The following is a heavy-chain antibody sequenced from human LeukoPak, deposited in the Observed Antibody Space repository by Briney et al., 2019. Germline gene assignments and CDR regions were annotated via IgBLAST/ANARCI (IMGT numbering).Heavy chain of an antibody. V-gene: IGHV3-48*03. CDR2: ISSSGRAI. Sequence: GGSLRLSCAASGFTFSGYEMNWVRQAPGEGLEWVSYISSSGRAIYYADSVEGRFTISRDNSKNTLYLQMSSLRAEDTAVYYCAKRRLYSSGWYEFDSWGQGTLVTVSS. J-gene: IGHJ4*02. D-gene: IGHD6-19*01. CDR3: AKRRLYSSGWYEFDS. CDR1: GFTFSGYE.